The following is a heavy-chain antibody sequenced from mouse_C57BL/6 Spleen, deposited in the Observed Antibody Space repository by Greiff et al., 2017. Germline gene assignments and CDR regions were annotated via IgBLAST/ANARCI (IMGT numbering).Heavy chain of an antibody. Sequence: EVQLQQSVAELVRPGASVKLSCTASGFNIKNTYMHWVKQRPEQGLEWIGRIDPANGNTKYAPKFQGKATITADTSSNTAYLQLSSLTSEDSAVYYCARDQRGSSYGVYFDYWGQGTTLTVSS. V-gene: IGHV14-3*01. CDR3: ARDQRGSSYGVYFDY. J-gene: IGHJ2*01. CDR1: GFNIKNTY. D-gene: IGHD1-1*01. CDR2: IDPANGNT.